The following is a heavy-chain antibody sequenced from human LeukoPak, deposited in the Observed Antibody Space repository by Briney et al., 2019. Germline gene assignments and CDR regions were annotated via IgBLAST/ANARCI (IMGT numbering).Heavy chain of an antibody. J-gene: IGHJ4*02. CDR1: GFTSRSSG. D-gene: IGHD2-2*01. Sequence: GTSLRLSCADSGFTSRSSGMHWVRQAPGKGLEWVARISYDVIETNYADSVEGRFSISRDTSKNTVYPQMNSLRTEDTAVYYCATEADCSGTSCLALDHWGQGTLVIVSS. CDR2: ISYDVIET. CDR3: ATEADCSGTSCLALDH. V-gene: IGHV3-30*03.